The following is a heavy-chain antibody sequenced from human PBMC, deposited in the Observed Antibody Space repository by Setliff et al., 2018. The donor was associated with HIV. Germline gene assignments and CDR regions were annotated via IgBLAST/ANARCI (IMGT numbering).Heavy chain of an antibody. Sequence: PSETLSLTCTVSGYSLSSGFYWGWIRQSPGKGLEWIGSVYQSGSASYNSGSTSYNPSLKSRLTISVDAAKNQFSLKLSSVTTADTAVYYCARATATWLVDNWGQGTLVTVSS. D-gene: IGHD2-15*01. CDR1: GYSLSSGFY. CDR2: VYQSGSASYNSGST. V-gene: IGHV4-38-2*02. J-gene: IGHJ4*02. CDR3: ARATATWLVDN.